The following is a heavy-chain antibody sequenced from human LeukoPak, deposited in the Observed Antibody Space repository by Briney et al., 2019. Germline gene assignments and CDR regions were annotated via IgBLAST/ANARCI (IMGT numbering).Heavy chain of an antibody. D-gene: IGHD3-9*01. J-gene: IGHJ4*02. CDR1: GGSISSNSYY. V-gene: IGHV4-39*07. CDR3: ARGTSVLRYFDWYPNFDY. CDR2: IYYSGST. Sequence: SETLSLTCAVSGGSISSNSYYWGWIRQPPGKGLEWIGSIYYSGSTYYNPSLKSRVTISVDTSKNQFSLKLSSVTAADTAVYYCARGTSVLRYFDWYPNFDYWGQGTLVTVSS.